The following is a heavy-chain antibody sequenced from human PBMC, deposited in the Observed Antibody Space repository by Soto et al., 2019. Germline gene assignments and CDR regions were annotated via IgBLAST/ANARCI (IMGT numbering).Heavy chain of an antibody. J-gene: IGHJ4*02. CDR3: ARRSSSWYASWSDIDY. CDR2: ISAYNGNT. D-gene: IGHD6-13*01. V-gene: IGHV1-18*01. Sequence: QVQLVQSGAEVKKPGASVKVSCKASGYTFTSYGISWVRQAPGQGLEWMGWISAYNGNTNYAQKLQGRVTMTTDTSTSTAYMELRSLRSDDTAVFYCARRSSSWYASWSDIDYWGQGTLVTVSS. CDR1: GYTFTSYG.